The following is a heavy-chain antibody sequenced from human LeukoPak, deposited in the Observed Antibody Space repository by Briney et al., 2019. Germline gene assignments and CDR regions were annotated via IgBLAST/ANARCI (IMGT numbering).Heavy chain of an antibody. CDR1: GGSISNYY. CDR3: ARTIKSGNYYWFDP. CDR2: ISYTGST. D-gene: IGHD1-26*01. J-gene: IGHJ5*02. V-gene: IGHV4-59*01. Sequence: SETLSLTCTVSGGSISNYYWSWIRQPPGEGLEWIGFISYTGSTNYNPSLKSRATVFVDTSKNQFSLKVTSLTAADTAVYYCARTIKSGNYYWFDPWGQGTLVTVSS.